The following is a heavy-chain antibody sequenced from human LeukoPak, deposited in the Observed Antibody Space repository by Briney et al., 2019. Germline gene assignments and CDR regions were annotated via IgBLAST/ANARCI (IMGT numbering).Heavy chain of an antibody. CDR2: IYYSGST. D-gene: IGHD3-10*01. CDR3: ARDFNLRSRFDP. CDR1: GGSFSGYY. Sequence: PSETLSLTCAVYGGSFSGYYWSWIRQHPGKGLEWIGYIYYSGSTYYNPSLKSRVTISVDTSKNQFSLKLSSVTAADTAVYYCARDFNLRSRFDPWGQGTPVTVSS. J-gene: IGHJ5*02. V-gene: IGHV4-31*11.